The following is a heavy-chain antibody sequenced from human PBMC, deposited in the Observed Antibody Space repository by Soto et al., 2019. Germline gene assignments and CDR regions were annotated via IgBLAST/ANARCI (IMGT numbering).Heavy chain of an antibody. Sequence: ETLSLTCSVSGDSIISSSYNWAWIRQSPGKGLEWIGAIYYTGRISYNPSLQSRVTISVDTSKNHFSLRLRSVTAADTSVYYCARMPTGFPNWFDPWGQGILVTVSS. CDR3: ARMPTGFPNWFDP. J-gene: IGHJ5*02. V-gene: IGHV4-39*02. CDR2: IYYTGRI. CDR1: GDSIISSSYN. D-gene: IGHD2-2*01.